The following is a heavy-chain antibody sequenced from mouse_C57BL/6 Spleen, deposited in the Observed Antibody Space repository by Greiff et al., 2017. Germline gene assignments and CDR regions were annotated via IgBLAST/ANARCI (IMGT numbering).Heavy chain of an antibody. CDR2: IYPSSGNT. CDR1: GYTFTSYG. V-gene: IGHV1-81*01. D-gene: IGHD3-3*01. CDR3: ARWEGRGDY. Sequence: QVQLQQSGAELARPGASVKLSCTASGYTFTSYGISWVKQRTGQGLEWIGEIYPSSGNTYYNEKFKGKATLTADKSSSTAYMELRGLTSEDSAVYFCARWEGRGDYWGQGTTLTVSS. J-gene: IGHJ2*01.